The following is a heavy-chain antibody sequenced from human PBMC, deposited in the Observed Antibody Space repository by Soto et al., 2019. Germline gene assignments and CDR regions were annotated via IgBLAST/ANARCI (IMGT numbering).Heavy chain of an antibody. CDR3: AVRPGGRDDPFYF. Sequence: QLQLLESGPGLVRPSETLSLTCTVSGDSISSSHYYWDWIRQPPGKGLGWIGGLYYSWNTYFHPSLKSRVTISVDTSKNQFSLNLSSVTAADTAVYYCAVRPGGRDDPFYFWGQGTMATVSS. J-gene: IGHJ3*01. V-gene: IGHV4-39*01. CDR1: GDSISSSHYY. D-gene: IGHD1-26*01. CDR2: LYYSWNT.